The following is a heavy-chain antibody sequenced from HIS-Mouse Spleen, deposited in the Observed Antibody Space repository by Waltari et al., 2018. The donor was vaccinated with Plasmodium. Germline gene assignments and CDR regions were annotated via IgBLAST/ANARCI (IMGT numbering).Heavy chain of an antibody. CDR2: IKQDGSEK. Sequence: EVQLVDSGGGLGQPGGSLRLSCAAYGFTFSSYWMSWVRQAPGKGLEWVANIKQDGSEKYYVDSVKGRFTISRDNAKNSLYLQMNSLRAEDTAVYYCASSWYWYFDLWGRGTLVTVSS. CDR3: ASSWYWYFDL. D-gene: IGHD6-13*01. CDR1: GFTFSSYW. J-gene: IGHJ2*01. V-gene: IGHV3-7*01.